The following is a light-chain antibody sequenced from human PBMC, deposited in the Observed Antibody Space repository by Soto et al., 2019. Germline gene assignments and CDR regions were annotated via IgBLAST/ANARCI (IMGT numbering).Light chain of an antibody. CDR3: QQYNSYWT. CDR1: QSISSW. CDR2: DAS. V-gene: IGKV1-5*01. Sequence: DIQMTHPPSTLSASVGDRVTITCRASQSISSWLAWYQQKPGKAPKLLIYDASSLESGVPSRFSGSGSGTEFTLTISSLQPDDFATYYCQQYNSYWTFGQGTKVEIK. J-gene: IGKJ1*01.